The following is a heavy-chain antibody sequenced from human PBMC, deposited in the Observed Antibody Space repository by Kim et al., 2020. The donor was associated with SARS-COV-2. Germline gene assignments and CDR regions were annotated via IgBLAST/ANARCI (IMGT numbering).Heavy chain of an antibody. V-gene: IGHV3-9*01. CDR3: AKDQGIAVAGTDY. D-gene: IGHD6-19*01. Sequence: ADSMTGRFTISRDNAKNALYLQMNSLRAEDTTLYYCAKDQGIAVAGTDYWGQGTLVTVSA. J-gene: IGHJ4*02.